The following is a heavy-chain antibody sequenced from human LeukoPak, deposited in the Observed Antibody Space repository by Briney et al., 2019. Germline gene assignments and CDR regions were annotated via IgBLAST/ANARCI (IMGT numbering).Heavy chain of an antibody. CDR1: GGSISSSSYY. Sequence: SETLSLTCTVSGGSISSSSYYWGWIRQPPGKGLEWIGSIYYSGSTYYNPSPKSRVTISVDTSKNQFSLKLSSVTAADTAVYYCARLGYCSGGSCYQYYFDYWGQGTLVTVSS. CDR3: ARLGYCSGGSCYQYYFDY. V-gene: IGHV4-39*01. D-gene: IGHD2-15*01. CDR2: IYYSGST. J-gene: IGHJ4*02.